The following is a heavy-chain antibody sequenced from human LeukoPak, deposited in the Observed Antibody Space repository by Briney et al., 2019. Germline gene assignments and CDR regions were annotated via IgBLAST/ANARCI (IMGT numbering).Heavy chain of an antibody. D-gene: IGHD3-22*01. CDR1: GGTFSSYA. Sequence: ASVTVSCTASGGTFSSYAISWVRQAPGQGLEWMGRIIPILGIANYAQKFQGRVTITADKSTSTAYMELSSLRSEDTAVYYCARGMGYYYDSSGYYYHYYYGMDVWGQGTTVTVSS. CDR3: ARGMGYYYDSSGYYYHYYYGMDV. V-gene: IGHV1-69*04. J-gene: IGHJ6*02. CDR2: IIPILGIA.